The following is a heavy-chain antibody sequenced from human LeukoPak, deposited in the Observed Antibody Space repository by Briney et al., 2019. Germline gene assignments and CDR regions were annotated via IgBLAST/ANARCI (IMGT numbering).Heavy chain of an antibody. CDR3: ARAYGSGNYFDD. D-gene: IGHD3-10*01. Sequence: GGSLRLSCAASGFTFSRNSMHWVRQAPGKGLEYVSAITSNGGTTYYANSVKGRFTISRDNSKNTLYLQMGSLRAEDMAVYYCARAYGSGNYFDDWGQGTLVTVSS. CDR1: GFTFSRNS. J-gene: IGHJ4*02. V-gene: IGHV3-64*01. CDR2: ITSNGGTT.